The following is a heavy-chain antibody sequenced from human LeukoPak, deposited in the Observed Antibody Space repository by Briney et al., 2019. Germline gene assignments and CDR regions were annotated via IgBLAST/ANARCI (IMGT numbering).Heavy chain of an antibody. D-gene: IGHD3-9*01. V-gene: IGHV1-2*02. CDR2: INPNSGGT. J-gene: IGHJ6*03. CDR3: ARDGRYFDWSPTYYYYYMDV. CDR1: GYTFTGYY. Sequence: ASVKVSCKASGYTFTGYYMHWVRQAPGQGLEWMGWINPNSGGTNYAQKFQGRVTMTRDTSISTAYMELSRLRSDDTAVYYCARDGRYFDWSPTYYYYYMDVWGKGTTVTVSS.